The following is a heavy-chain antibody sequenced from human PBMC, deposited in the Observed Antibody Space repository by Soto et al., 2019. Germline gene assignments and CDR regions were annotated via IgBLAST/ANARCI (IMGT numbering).Heavy chain of an antibody. Sequence: GGSLRLSCAASGFTFSSYGMHWVRQAPGKGLEWVAVISYDGSNKYYADSVKGRFTISRDNSKNTLYLQMNSLRAEDTAVYYCASRYDFWSGYYTGSNYYYGMDVWGQGTTVTVSS. CDR1: GFTFSSYG. V-gene: IGHV3-30*03. J-gene: IGHJ6*02. CDR3: ASRYDFWSGYYTGSNYYYGMDV. D-gene: IGHD3-3*01. CDR2: ISYDGSNK.